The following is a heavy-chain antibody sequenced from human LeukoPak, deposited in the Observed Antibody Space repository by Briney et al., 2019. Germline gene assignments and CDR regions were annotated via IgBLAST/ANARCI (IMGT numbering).Heavy chain of an antibody. CDR1: GGSFSGYY. J-gene: IGHJ4*02. CDR3: ARGYGRLYAARYFFDY. V-gene: IGHV4-34*01. D-gene: IGHD6-6*01. CDR2: INHSGST. Sequence: PSETLSLTCAVYGGSFSGYYWSWIRQPPGKGLEWIGEINHSGSTDYNPSLKSRVTISVDTSKNQFSLKLSSVTAADTAVYYCARGYGRLYAARYFFDYWGQGTLATVSS.